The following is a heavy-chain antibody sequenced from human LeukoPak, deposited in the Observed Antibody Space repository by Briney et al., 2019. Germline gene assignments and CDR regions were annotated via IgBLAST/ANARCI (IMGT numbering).Heavy chain of an antibody. CDR1: GYTFTSYG. CDR2: ISAYNGNT. CDR3: VRANRRTGTTGVDY. D-gene: IGHD1-1*01. V-gene: IGHV1-18*01. Sequence: GASVKVSCKASGYTFTSYGISWVRQAPGQGLEWMGWISAYNGNTNYAQKLQGRVTMTTDTSTSTAYMELRSLRSDDTAVYYCVRANRRTGTTGVDYWGQGTLVTVSS. J-gene: IGHJ4*02.